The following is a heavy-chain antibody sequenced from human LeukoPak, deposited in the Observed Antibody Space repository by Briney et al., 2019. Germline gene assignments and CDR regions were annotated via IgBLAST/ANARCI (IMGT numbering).Heavy chain of an antibody. V-gene: IGHV3-23*01. D-gene: IGHD1-26*01. Sequence: GGSLRLSCAASGFTFSNNAVSWVRQAPGKGLEWVSATSTSGGSAYYADSVKGRFTISRDNSKNALYLQMDSLRADDTAVYYCARYSGSYYYPPAWDLWGQGTLVTVSS. CDR3: ARYSGSYYYPPAWDL. J-gene: IGHJ4*02. CDR2: TSTSGGSA. CDR1: GFTFSNNA.